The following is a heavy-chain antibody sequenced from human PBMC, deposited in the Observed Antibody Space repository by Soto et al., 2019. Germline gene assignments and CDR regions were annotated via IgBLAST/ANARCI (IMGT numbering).Heavy chain of an antibody. D-gene: IGHD3-10*01. CDR2: ISGSGGST. J-gene: IGHJ6*02. V-gene: IGHV3-23*01. CDR3: AKKGIPRGVTMVRGVIWFPNYGMGV. CDR1: GFTFSSYA. Sequence: PGGSLRLSCAASGFTFSSYAMSWVRQAPGKGLEWVSAISGSGGSTYYADSVKGRFTISRDNSKNTLYLQMNTLRAEDTAVYYCAKKGIPRGVTMVRGVIWFPNYGMGVWGQGTTVTVYS.